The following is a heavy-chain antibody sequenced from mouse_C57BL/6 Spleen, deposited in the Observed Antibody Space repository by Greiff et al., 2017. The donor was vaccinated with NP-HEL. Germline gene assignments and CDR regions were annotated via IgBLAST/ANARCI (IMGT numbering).Heavy chain of an antibody. CDR1: GFSLTSYG. J-gene: IGHJ4*01. D-gene: IGHD2-5*01. V-gene: IGHV2-9*01. CDR2: IWGGGST. CDR3: AKRDYSKGGPYAMDY. Sequence: VHLVESGPGLVAPSQSLSITCTVSGFSLTSYGVDWVRQPPGKGLEWLGVIWGGGSTNYNSALMSRLSISKDNSKSQVFLKMNSLQTDDTAMYYCAKRDYSKGGPYAMDYWGQGTSVTVSS.